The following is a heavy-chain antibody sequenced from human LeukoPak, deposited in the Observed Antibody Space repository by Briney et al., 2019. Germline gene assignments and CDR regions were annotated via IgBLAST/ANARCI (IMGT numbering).Heavy chain of an antibody. CDR3: ARLYSSSQNFDY. D-gene: IGHD6-13*01. CDR1: GGSISGGGYS. J-gene: IGHJ4*02. V-gene: IGHV4-30-2*01. Sequence: SQTLSLTCAVSGGSISGGGYSWSWIRQPPGKGLEWIGYIYHSGSTYYNPSLKSRVTISVDRSKNQFSLKLSSVTAADTAVYYCARLYSSSQNFDYWGQGTLVTVSS. CDR2: IYHSGST.